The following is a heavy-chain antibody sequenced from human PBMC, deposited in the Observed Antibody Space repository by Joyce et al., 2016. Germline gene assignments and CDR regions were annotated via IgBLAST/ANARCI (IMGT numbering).Heavy chain of an antibody. CDR1: GFTFGDYA. CDR2: IRSKDVGGTT. D-gene: IGHD2-2*01. Sequence: EVHLVESGGGLVKPGRSLRLSCTASGFTFGDYAMSWFRQAPGKGLEWVGLIRSKDVGGTTEYAASVKSRFTISRDDSKSTAYLQLNRLKIEDTAVFYCTGEGGYQLLWGQGALVTVSS. J-gene: IGHJ4*02. V-gene: IGHV3-49*05. CDR3: TGEGGYQLL.